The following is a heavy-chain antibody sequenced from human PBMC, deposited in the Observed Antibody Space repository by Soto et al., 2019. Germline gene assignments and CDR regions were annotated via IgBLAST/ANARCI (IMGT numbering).Heavy chain of an antibody. CDR3: ARDPRTTYLLASDY. CDR1: GGTFSSYA. CDR2: IIPIFGTA. J-gene: IGHJ4*02. Sequence: QVQLVQSGAEVKKPGSSVKVSCKVSGGTFSSYAISWVRQAPGQGLEWMGGIIPIFGTANYAQKFQGRVTITADESTSTAYMELSSLRSEDTAVYYCARDPRTTYLLASDYWGQGTLVTVSS. D-gene: IGHD1-1*01. V-gene: IGHV1-69*01.